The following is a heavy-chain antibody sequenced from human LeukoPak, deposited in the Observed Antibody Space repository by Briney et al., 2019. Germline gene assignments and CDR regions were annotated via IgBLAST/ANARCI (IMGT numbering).Heavy chain of an antibody. CDR1: GFTFSDYY. D-gene: IGHD3-16*01. J-gene: IGHJ6*02. Sequence: GGSLRLSCAASGFTFSDYYMSWIRQAPGTGLEWVSYISSSSSYTNYADSVKGRFTISRDNAKNSLYLQMNSLRAEDTAVYYCAREGAGTNYYYYYGMDVWGRGTTVTVSS. CDR2: ISSSSSYT. CDR3: AREGAGTNYYYYYGMDV. V-gene: IGHV3-11*06.